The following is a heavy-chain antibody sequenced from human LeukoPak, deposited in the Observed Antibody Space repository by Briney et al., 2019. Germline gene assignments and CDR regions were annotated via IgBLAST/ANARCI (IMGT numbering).Heavy chain of an antibody. CDR1: GFTFSSYA. D-gene: IGHD3-9*01. CDR2: ISYDGSNK. CDR3: ARGVDILTGLHYYYGMDV. J-gene: IGHJ6*02. Sequence: GGSLRLSCAASGFTFSSYAMHWVRQAPGKGLEWVAVISYDGSNKYYADSVKGRLTISRDNSKNTLYLQMNSLRAEDTAVYYCARGVDILTGLHYYYGMDVWGQGTTVTVSS. V-gene: IGHV3-30-3*01.